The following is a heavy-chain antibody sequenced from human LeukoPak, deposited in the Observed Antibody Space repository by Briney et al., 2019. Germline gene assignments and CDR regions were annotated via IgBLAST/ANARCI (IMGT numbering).Heavy chain of an antibody. CDR2: ISYDGNNK. CDR3: ARVHHATYSSSHLDY. J-gene: IGHJ4*02. V-gene: IGHV3-30-3*01. Sequence: GGSLRLSCAASGFTFSSYAMHWVRQAPGKGLEWVAVISYDGNNKYYADSVKGRFTISRDNSRNTLYLQMNSLRAEDTAVYYCARVHHATYSSSHLDYWGQGTLVTVSS. CDR1: GFTFSSYA. D-gene: IGHD6-6*01.